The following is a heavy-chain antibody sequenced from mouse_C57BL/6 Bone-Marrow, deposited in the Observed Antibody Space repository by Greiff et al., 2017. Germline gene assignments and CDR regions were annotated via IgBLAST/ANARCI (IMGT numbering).Heavy chain of an antibody. CDR3: TILWLRRGGYAMDY. CDR1: GFNIKDYY. V-gene: IGHV14-1*01. Sequence: EVKLMESGAELVRPGASVKLSCTASGFNIKDYYMHWVKQRPEQGLEWIGRIDPEDGDTEYAPKFQGKATMTADTSSNTAYLQLSSLTSEDTAVYYCTILWLRRGGYAMDYWGQGTSVTVSS. J-gene: IGHJ4*01. CDR2: IDPEDGDT. D-gene: IGHD2-2*01.